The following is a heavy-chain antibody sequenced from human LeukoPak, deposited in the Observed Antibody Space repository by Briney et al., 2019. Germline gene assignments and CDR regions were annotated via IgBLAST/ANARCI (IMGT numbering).Heavy chain of an antibody. V-gene: IGHV3-21*01. J-gene: IGHJ4*02. Sequence: PGGSLRLSCAASGFTFSSYSMNWVRQAPGKGLEWVSSISSSSSYIYYADSVKGRFTISRDNAKNSLYLQMNSLRAEDTAVYYCARGPVSSSFPDYWGQGTLVTVSS. CDR2: ISSSSSYI. D-gene: IGHD2-8*01. CDR3: ARGPVSSSFPDY. CDR1: GFTFSSYS.